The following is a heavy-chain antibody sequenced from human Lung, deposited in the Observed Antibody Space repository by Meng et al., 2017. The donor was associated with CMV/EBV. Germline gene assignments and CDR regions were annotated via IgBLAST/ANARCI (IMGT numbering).Heavy chain of an antibody. D-gene: IGHD3-3*01. CDR1: GFTFSSYS. Sequence: SWAASGFTFSSYSMHWVRQAPGKGLEWVAVISYDGSNTYYADSVKGRFTISRDNSKNKLYLQMNSLRAEDTAVLYCARGVCRHDYWSGYYGRSQYFFAYWXQGTLVTVSS. CDR3: ARGVCRHDYWSGYYGRSQYFFAY. CDR2: ISYDGSNT. J-gene: IGHJ4*02. V-gene: IGHV3-30*04.